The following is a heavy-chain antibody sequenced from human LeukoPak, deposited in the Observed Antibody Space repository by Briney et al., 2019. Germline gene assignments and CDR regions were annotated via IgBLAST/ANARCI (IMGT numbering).Heavy chain of an antibody. V-gene: IGHV1-46*01. CDR2: INPNSGTT. J-gene: IGHJ3*02. Sequence: ASVKVSCKTSGYTFTTYYMHWVRQAPGQGLEWMGIINPNSGTTSYAQKFQGRVTMTRDTSTSTAYIELSSLRSEDTAVYYCALPRVYFDRDAFDIWGQGTMVTVSS. CDR1: GYTFTTYY. D-gene: IGHD3-22*01. CDR3: ALPRVYFDRDAFDI.